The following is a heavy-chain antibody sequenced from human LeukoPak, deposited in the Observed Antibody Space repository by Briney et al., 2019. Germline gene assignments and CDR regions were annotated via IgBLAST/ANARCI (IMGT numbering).Heavy chain of an antibody. CDR2: IYSAGST. Sequence: GGSLRLSCAISGFTVSSNYMTWVRQAPGKGLEGISIIYSAGSTYYADSIKGRFTISRDNSKNTLYLHINSLRAEDTVVYFCARLAYYHYYMDVWGKGTTVTISS. CDR1: GFTVSSNY. J-gene: IGHJ6*03. CDR3: ARLAYYHYYMDV. V-gene: IGHV3-66*01.